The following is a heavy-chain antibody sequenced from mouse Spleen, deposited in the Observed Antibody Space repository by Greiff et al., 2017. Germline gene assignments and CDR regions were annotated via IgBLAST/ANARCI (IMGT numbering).Heavy chain of an antibody. CDR2: ISSGGSYT. J-gene: IGHJ2*01. V-gene: IGHV5-9-3*01. CDR3: ARLDTVKVDYFDY. D-gene: IGHD1-1*01. Sequence: EVQLVESGGGLVTLGGSLKLSCAASGFTFSSYAMSWVRQTPEKRLEWVATISSGGSYTYYPDSVKGRFTISRDNAKNTLYLQMSSLRSEDTAMYYCARLDTVKVDYFDYWGQGTTLTVSS. CDR1: GFTFSSYA.